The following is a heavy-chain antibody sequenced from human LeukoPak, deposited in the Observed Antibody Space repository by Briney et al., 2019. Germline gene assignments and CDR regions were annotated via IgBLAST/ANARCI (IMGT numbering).Heavy chain of an antibody. D-gene: IGHD3-10*01. V-gene: IGHV3-69-1*01. J-gene: IGHJ6*04. CDR2: IISSSTI. Sequence: GGSLRLSCAASGFTFSDYYVNWVRQAPGKGREWVSSIISSSTIYYADSLKGRFTISRDNAKNSLYLQMNSLRAEDTAVYYCASSFLIDTVLLWFGAETSYYYYGMDVWGKGTTVTVSS. CDR1: GFTFSDYY. CDR3: ASSFLIDTVLLWFGAETSYYYYGMDV.